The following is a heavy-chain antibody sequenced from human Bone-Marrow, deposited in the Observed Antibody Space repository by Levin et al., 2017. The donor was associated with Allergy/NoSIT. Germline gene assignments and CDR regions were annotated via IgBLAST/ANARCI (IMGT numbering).Heavy chain of an antibody. CDR1: GFTFSSYW. J-gene: IGHJ3*02. D-gene: IGHD5-12*01. CDR2: INSDGSST. CDR3: ARYRSGYGAFDI. Sequence: GGSLRLSCAASGFTFSSYWMHWVRQAPGKGLVWVSRINSDGSSTSYADSVKGRFTISRDNAKNTLYLQMNSLRAEDTAVYYCARYRSGYGAFDIWGQGTMVTVSS. V-gene: IGHV3-74*01.